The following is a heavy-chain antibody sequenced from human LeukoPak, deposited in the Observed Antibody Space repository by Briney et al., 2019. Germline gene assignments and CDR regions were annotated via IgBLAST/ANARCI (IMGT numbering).Heavy chain of an antibody. J-gene: IGHJ6*02. CDR3: ARGKTVDAYYYDSSGYSNNYGMDV. CDR1: GGSFSGYY. Sequence: SETLSLTCAVYGGSFSGYYWSWIRQPPGKGLEWIGEINHSGSTNYNPSLKSRVTISVDTSENQFSLKLSSVTAADTAVYYCARGKTVDAYYYDSSGYSNNYGMDVWGQGTTVTVSS. V-gene: IGHV4-34*01. D-gene: IGHD3-22*01. CDR2: INHSGST.